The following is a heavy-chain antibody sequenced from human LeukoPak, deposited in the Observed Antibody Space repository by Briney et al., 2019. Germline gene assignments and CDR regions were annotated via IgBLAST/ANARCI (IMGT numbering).Heavy chain of an antibody. Sequence: GESLKISCKGSGYSFTSYWIGWVRQMPGKGLEWMGIIYPVDSTTRYSPSFQGQVTISADKSISTAYLQWSSLKASDTAMYYCARLAYSGGYYVHFDYWGQGTLVTVSS. J-gene: IGHJ4*02. V-gene: IGHV5-51*01. D-gene: IGHD1-26*01. CDR2: IYPVDSTT. CDR3: ARLAYSGGYYVHFDY. CDR1: GYSFTSYW.